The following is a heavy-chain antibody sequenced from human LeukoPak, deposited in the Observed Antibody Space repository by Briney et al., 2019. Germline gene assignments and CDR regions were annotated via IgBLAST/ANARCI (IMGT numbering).Heavy chain of an antibody. D-gene: IGHD6-19*01. CDR1: GGTFSSYT. Sequence: SVKVSCKASGGTFSSYTISWVRQAPGQGLEWMGRIIPIFGTANYAQKFQGRVTITTDESTSTAYMELSSLRSEDTAVYYCARDLYSSGWYVGDYFDYWGQGTLVTVAS. CDR2: IIPIFGTA. V-gene: IGHV1-69*05. CDR3: ARDLYSSGWYVGDYFDY. J-gene: IGHJ4*02.